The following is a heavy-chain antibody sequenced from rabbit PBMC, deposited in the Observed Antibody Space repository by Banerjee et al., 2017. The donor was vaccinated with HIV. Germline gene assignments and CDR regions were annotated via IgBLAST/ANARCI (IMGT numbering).Heavy chain of an antibody. CDR1: GFSFSNKYV. CDR3: ARDPTSYTGGGGMDL. J-gene: IGHJ4*01. Sequence: QEQLEESGGDLVKPGGTLTLTCTASGFSFSNKYVMCWVRQAPGKGLEWIACINTSSGNTVYATWAKGRFTISKTSWTTVTLQMTSLTAADTATYFCARDPTSYTGGGGMDLWGPGTLVTVS. CDR2: INTSSGNT. V-gene: IGHV1S45*01. D-gene: IGHD1-1*01.